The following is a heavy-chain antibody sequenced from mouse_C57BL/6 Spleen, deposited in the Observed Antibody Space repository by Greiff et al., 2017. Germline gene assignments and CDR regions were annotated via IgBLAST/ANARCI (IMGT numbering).Heavy chain of an antibody. V-gene: IGHV5-17*01. D-gene: IGHD1-1*01. J-gene: IGHJ4*01. CDR1: GFTFSDYG. CDR2: ISSGSSTN. CDR3: ARSSYGRRRYYAMDY. Sequence: EVKLMESGGGLVKPGGSLKLSCAASGFTFSDYGMHWVRQAPEKGLEWVAYISSGSSTNYYADTVKGRFTISRDNAKNTLFLQMTSLGSEDTAMYYGARSSYGRRRYYAMDYWGQGTSATVSS.